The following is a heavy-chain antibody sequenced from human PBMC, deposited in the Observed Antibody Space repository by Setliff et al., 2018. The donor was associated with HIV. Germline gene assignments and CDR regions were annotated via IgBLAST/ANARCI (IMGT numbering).Heavy chain of an antibody. CDR3: ARSRYSSSSGDY. V-gene: IGHV1-18*01. Sequence: ASVKVSCKASGYTFTSYGISWVRQAPGQGLEWMGWISTYNGNTNHAPKLQGRVTMTTDTSTSTAYMELRSLTSDDTAVYYCARSRYSSSSGDYWGQGTLVTVSS. D-gene: IGHD6-6*01. CDR1: GYTFTSYG. J-gene: IGHJ4*02. CDR2: ISTYNGNT.